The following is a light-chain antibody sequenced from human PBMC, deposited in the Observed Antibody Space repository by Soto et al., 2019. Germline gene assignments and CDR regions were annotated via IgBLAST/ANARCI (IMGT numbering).Light chain of an antibody. CDR2: EVS. J-gene: IGLJ3*02. V-gene: IGLV2-23*02. CDR3: CSYACSRNVV. CDR1: SSEVGSDMI. Sequence: SVLTQPASVTGSPGQSVTISCTGTSSEVGSDMIVSWYQQHIAKAPKLMIYEVSKRPSGVSYRFSGFKSGHTASLTIYGFQAEDEAYYYSCSYACSRNVVLGGETKLTVL.